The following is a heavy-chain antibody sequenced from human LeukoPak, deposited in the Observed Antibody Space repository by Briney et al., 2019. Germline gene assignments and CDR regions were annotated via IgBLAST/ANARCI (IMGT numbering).Heavy chain of an antibody. V-gene: IGHV3-30*18. Sequence: PGGSLRLSCAASGFTFSSYGMHGGRQAPRKGLEWGAVISYDGSNKYYADSVKGRFTISRDNSKNTLYLQMNSLRAEDTAVYYCAKGGDYGDESLYYYYYYMDVWGKGTTVTVSS. CDR1: GFTFSSYG. CDR2: ISYDGSNK. D-gene: IGHD4-17*01. J-gene: IGHJ6*03. CDR3: AKGGDYGDESLYYYYYYMDV.